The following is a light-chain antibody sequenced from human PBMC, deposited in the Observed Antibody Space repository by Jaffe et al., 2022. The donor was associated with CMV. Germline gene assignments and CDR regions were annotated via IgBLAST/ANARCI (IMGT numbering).Light chain of an antibody. CDR3: QQSHSNPRT. CDR2: GAS. V-gene: IGKV1-39*01. CDR1: QNINGS. J-gene: IGKJ1*01. Sequence: DIQMTQSPSSLPASVGDRVSFTCRASQNINGSLNWYQQRPGKAPRLLIYGASSLQGGVPSRFSGTGSGTDFILTISSLQPEDFATYYCQQSHSNPRTFGQGTKVEVK.